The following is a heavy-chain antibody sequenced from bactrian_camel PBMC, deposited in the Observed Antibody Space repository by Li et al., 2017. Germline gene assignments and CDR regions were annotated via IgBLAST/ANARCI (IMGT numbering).Heavy chain of an antibody. Sequence: HVQLVESGGGSVQAGGSLRLSCAAAEPIYSTLCMAWFRQTPGKEREAVAGLDADGGVRYADAVKGRFIISKDLAENSLYLQMNSLKPEDTAMYYCAAEHAQGGGHDGNFRCPPEDAPQYLRKGQGTQVTVS. J-gene: IGHJ4*01. V-gene: IGHV3S6*01. CDR2: LDADGGVR. D-gene: IGHD3*01. CDR1: EPIYSTLC.